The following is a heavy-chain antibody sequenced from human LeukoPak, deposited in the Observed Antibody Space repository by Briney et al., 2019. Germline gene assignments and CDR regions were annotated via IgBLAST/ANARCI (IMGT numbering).Heavy chain of an antibody. CDR1: HASISDKSHS. D-gene: IGHD2-15*01. CDR3: ASTDVAVDY. J-gene: IGHJ4*02. V-gene: IGHV4-61*02. Sequence: SQTLSLTCTVSHASISDKSHSWSWIRQPAGEGLEWIGRIYASGSTTYNPSLQSRIIMSLDTAKSQFSLKLSSVTAADTAVYYCASTDVAVDYWGQGILVTASS. CDR2: IYASGST.